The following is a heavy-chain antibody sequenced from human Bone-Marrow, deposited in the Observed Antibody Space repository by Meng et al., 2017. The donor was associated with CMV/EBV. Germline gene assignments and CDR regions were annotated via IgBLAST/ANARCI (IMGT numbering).Heavy chain of an antibody. V-gene: IGHV1-69*02. Sequence: SVKVSCKASGGTFSSYTISWVRQAPGQGLEWMGRIIPTLGIANYAQQFQGRVTITADKSTSTAYMELSSLRSEDTAVYYCAEGSGSSGRYYYYGMDVWGQGTTVTVSS. CDR2: IIPTLGIA. CDR1: GGTFSSYT. J-gene: IGHJ6*02. CDR3: AEGSGSSGRYYYYGMDV. D-gene: IGHD6-6*01.